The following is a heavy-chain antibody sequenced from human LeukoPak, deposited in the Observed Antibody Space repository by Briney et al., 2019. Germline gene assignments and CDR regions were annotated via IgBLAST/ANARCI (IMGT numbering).Heavy chain of an antibody. Sequence: SVKVSCKASGGTFSSYAISWVRQAPGQGLEWMGGIIPIFGTANYAQKFQGRVTITADESTSTAYMELSSLRSEDTAVYYCARVGDEYGDYLNWFDPWGQGTLVTVSS. J-gene: IGHJ5*02. V-gene: IGHV1-69*13. CDR3: ARVGDEYGDYLNWFDP. D-gene: IGHD4-17*01. CDR1: GGTFSSYA. CDR2: IIPIFGTA.